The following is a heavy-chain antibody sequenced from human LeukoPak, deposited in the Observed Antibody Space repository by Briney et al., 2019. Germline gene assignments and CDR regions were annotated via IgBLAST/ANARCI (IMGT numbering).Heavy chain of an antibody. CDR1: GFTLNNHG. D-gene: IGHD3-16*01. J-gene: IGHJ5*02. V-gene: IGHV3-33*01. CDR3: ARDLANWFDP. CDR2: MWYDGTIK. Sequence: PGRSLRLSCAASGFTLNNHGVHWVRQAPGKGLEWIVLMWYDGTIKDYADSVEGRFTVSRDTSKNTVYLQINSLRVDDTAVYYCARDLANWFDPWGQGTLVTVSS.